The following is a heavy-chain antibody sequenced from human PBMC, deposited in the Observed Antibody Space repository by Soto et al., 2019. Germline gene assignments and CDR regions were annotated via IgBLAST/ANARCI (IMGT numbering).Heavy chain of an antibody. CDR1: VFIVSDTY. V-gene: IGHV3-66*01. J-gene: IGHJ3*02. Sequence: ESGGGLVQPGGSLRLSCTASVFIVSDTYMNWVRQAPGKGLEWVSVISNRGDTHYADSVRGRFSLSRDIADNTLHLQMNNLRVEDTAVYYCAREPRYCRGGSCSITGDAFDIWGQGTMVTVSS. CDR3: AREPRYCRGGSCSITGDAFDI. D-gene: IGHD2-15*01. CDR2: ISNRGDT.